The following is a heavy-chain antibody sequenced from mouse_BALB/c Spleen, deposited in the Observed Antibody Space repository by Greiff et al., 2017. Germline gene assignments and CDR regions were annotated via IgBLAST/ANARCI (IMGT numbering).Heavy chain of an antibody. CDR2: ISSGGGST. J-gene: IGHJ4*01. Sequence: EVKLVESGGGLVQPGGSLKLSCAASGFTFSSYDMSWVRQTPEKRLEWVAYISSGGGSTYYPDTVKGRFTISRDNAKNTLYLQMSSLKSEDTAMYYCARQKLRAMDYWGQGTSVTVSS. D-gene: IGHD4-1*01. V-gene: IGHV5-12-1*01. CDR3: ARQKLRAMDY. CDR1: GFTFSSYD.